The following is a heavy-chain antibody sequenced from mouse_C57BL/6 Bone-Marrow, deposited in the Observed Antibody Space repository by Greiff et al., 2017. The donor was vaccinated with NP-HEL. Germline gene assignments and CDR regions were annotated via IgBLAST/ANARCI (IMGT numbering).Heavy chain of an antibody. V-gene: IGHV1-20*01. CDR3: ARRPGAMDY. J-gene: IGHJ4*01. CDR2: INPYNGDT. Sequence: EVQRVESGPELVKPGDSVKISCKASGYSFTGYFMNWVMQSHGKSLEWIGRINPYNGDTFYNQKFKGKATLTVDKSSSTAHMELRSLTSEDSAVYYCARRPGAMDYWGPGTSVTVSS. CDR1: GYSFTGYF.